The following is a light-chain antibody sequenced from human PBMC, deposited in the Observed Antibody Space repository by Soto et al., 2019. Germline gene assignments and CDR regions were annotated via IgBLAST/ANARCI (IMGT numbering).Light chain of an antibody. Sequence: QSVLSQPRSVSGSPGQAVTISCTGTGNYVGAYNYVSWYQQHPGIPPKLMIYDVARWPSGVPDRFSGSKSGNTASLTISGLQAEDEADYFCCSYAGGYTYLFGTGTKVNVL. CDR3: CSYAGGYTYL. J-gene: IGLJ1*01. CDR2: DVA. CDR1: GNYVGAYNY. V-gene: IGLV2-11*01.